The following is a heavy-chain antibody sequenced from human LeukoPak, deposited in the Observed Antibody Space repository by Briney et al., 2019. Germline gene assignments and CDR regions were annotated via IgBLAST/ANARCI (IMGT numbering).Heavy chain of an antibody. V-gene: IGHV3-23*01. D-gene: IGHD3-22*01. CDR3: AKRGVVIRVILVGFHKEAYYFDS. J-gene: IGHJ4*02. Sequence: GGSLRLSCAVSGITLSNYGMSWVRRAPGKGLELVAGIGGSGGGTNYADSVKGRFIISRDNAKNTLYLQMRSLRVEDTAVYFCAKRGVVIRVILVGFHKEAYYFDSWGQGALVTVSS. CDR1: GITLSNYG. CDR2: IGGSGGGT.